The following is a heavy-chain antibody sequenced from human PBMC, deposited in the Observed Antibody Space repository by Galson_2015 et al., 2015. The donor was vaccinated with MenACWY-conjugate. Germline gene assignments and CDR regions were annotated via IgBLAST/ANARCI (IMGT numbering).Heavy chain of an antibody. CDR3: ARDLSGSYYYDNSPRPYFDY. CDR1: GGTFSSYA. CDR2: IIPILGIA. V-gene: IGHV1-69*04. Sequence: SVKVSCKASGGTFSSYAISWVRQAPGQGLEWMGRIIPILGIANYAQKFQGRVTITADKSTSTAYMELSSLRSEDTAVYYCARDLSGSYYYDNSPRPYFDYWGQGTLVTVSS. J-gene: IGHJ4*02. D-gene: IGHD3-22*01.